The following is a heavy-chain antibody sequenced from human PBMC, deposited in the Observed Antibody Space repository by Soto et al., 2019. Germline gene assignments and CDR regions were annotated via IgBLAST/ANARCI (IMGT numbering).Heavy chain of an antibody. D-gene: IGHD2-8*02. CDR3: ARDKITGLFDY. CDR1: GGSFSGYY. Sequence: QVQLQQWGAGLLKPSETLSLTCAVYGGSFSGYYWTWIRQPPGTGLEWIGEINHSGSTNYNPSLKRRFTISVDTSKNQFSLQLTSVTAGDTALYYCARDKITGLFDYWGQGTRVTVSS. J-gene: IGHJ4*02. CDR2: INHSGST. V-gene: IGHV4-34*01.